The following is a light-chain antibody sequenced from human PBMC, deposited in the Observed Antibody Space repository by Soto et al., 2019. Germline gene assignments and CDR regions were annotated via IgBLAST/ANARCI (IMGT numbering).Light chain of an antibody. Sequence: EIVLTQSPGTLSLSPGERATLSCRASQSVSSSYLAWYQQKPGQAPRLLMYGASSRATGIPDRFSGGGSGTDFTLTISRLEPEDFAVYFCQQYGSSLWTLGQGTKVDIK. V-gene: IGKV3-20*01. CDR1: QSVSSSY. J-gene: IGKJ1*01. CDR2: GAS. CDR3: QQYGSSLWT.